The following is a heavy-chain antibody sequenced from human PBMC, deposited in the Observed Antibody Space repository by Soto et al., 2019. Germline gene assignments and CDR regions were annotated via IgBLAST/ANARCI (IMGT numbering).Heavy chain of an antibody. CDR1: GFSFTTYA. D-gene: IGHD5-18*01. CDR2: ISDDGSIK. J-gene: IGHJ4*02. V-gene: IGHV3-30-3*01. Sequence: HPGGSLRLSCAASGFSFTTYAMHWVRQAPGKGLEWAAVISDDGSIKYYADSVKGRFTISRDNSKNTFYLQMNSLRGDDTALYYCARAIETAMDPYDYWGQGALVTVSS. CDR3: ARAIETAMDPYDY.